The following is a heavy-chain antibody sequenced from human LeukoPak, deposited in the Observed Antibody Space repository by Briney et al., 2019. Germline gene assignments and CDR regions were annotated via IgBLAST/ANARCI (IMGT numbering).Heavy chain of an antibody. CDR2: IYHSGST. V-gene: IGHV4-38-2*02. Sequence: PSETLSLTCTVSGYSISSGYYWGWIRQPPGKGLEWIGSIYHSGSTYYNPSLKSRVTISVDRSKNQFSLKLSSVTAADTAVYYCARDNVAAAGKTWFDPWGQGTLVTVSS. D-gene: IGHD6-13*01. CDR1: GYSISSGYY. J-gene: IGHJ5*02. CDR3: ARDNVAAAGKTWFDP.